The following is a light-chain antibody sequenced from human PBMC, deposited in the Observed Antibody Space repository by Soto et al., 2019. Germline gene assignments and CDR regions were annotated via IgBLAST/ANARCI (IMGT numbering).Light chain of an antibody. CDR2: ATS. Sequence: AIQMTQSPSSLSASVGDRVTIICRACQGIRNDLGWYQQRPGKAPKLLIYATSNLQSGVPSRFSGSGSGTDFTLTVSSLQPEDFATYYCLQDYSYPRTFGQGTKVEIK. V-gene: IGKV1-6*01. CDR1: QGIRND. J-gene: IGKJ1*01. CDR3: LQDYSYPRT.